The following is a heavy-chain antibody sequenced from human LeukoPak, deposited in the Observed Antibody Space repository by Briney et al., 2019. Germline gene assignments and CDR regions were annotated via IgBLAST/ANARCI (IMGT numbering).Heavy chain of an antibody. Sequence: GGSLRLSCAASRFTFSTYSMNWVRQAPGKGLEWVSSISSSGTYIYSTDSVKGRFTISGDNAKNSLYLQMNSLRAEDTAVYYCARALTVAGTDWYFDLWGRGTLVTVSS. V-gene: IGHV3-21*01. J-gene: IGHJ2*01. CDR1: RFTFSTYS. D-gene: IGHD6-19*01. CDR3: ARALTVAGTDWYFDL. CDR2: ISSSGTYI.